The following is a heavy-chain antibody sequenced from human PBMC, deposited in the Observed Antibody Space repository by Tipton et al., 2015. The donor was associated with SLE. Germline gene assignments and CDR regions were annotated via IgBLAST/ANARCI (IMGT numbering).Heavy chain of an antibody. CDR3: ARHPDDFWSGYYNSAAYYYGLDV. V-gene: IGHV3-48*01. CDR2: ISSSSSTI. CDR1: GFTFSNYS. D-gene: IGHD3-3*01. J-gene: IGHJ6*02. Sequence: SGFTFSNYSMNWVRQAPGKGLEWVSYISSSSSTIYYADSVKGRFTISRDSAKNSLYLQMSSLRAEDTAVYYCARHPDDFWSGYYNSAAYYYGLDVWGQGTTITVSS.